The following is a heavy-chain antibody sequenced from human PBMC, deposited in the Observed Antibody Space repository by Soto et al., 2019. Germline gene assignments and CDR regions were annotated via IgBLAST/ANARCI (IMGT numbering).Heavy chain of an antibody. V-gene: IGHV1-69*13. CDR2: IIPIFGTA. D-gene: IGHD1-26*01. J-gene: IGHJ6*02. Sequence: SVKVSCKASGGTFSSYAISWVRQAPGQGLEWMGGIIPIFGTANYAQKFQGRVTITADESTSTAYMELSSLRSEDTAVYYCARGPFSGSYYVDYYGMDVWGQGTTVTVSS. CDR3: ARGPFSGSYYVDYYGMDV. CDR1: GGTFSSYA.